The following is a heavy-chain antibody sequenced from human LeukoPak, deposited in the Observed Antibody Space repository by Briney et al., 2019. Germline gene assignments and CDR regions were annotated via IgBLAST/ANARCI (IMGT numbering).Heavy chain of an antibody. CDR2: ISAYNGNT. CDR1: GYTFTSYG. V-gene: IGHV1-18*01. Sequence: EASVKVSCKASGYTFTSYGISWVRQAPGQGLEWMGWISAYNGNTNYAQKLQGRVTMTTDTSTSTAYMELRSLRSDDTAVYYCARDCSSTSCYTEGGYYYYYGMDVWGQGTTVTVSS. CDR3: ARDCSSTSCYTEGGYYYYYGMDV. D-gene: IGHD2-2*02. J-gene: IGHJ6*02.